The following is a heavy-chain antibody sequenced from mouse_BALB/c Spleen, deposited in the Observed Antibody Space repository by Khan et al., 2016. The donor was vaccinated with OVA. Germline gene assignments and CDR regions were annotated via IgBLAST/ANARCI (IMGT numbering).Heavy chain of an antibody. CDR2: IWSGGRT. J-gene: IGHJ4*01. D-gene: IGHD2-1*01. V-gene: IGHV2-2*02. Sequence: QVQLKQSGPGLVQPSQRLSITCTVSGCSLTSYEIHWVRQSPGKGLEWLGVIWSGGRTEYNAAFISRLSISKDNSKSQVFFKMNSLQPNDTAIYYWASYVNLYLMDYWGQGTSVTVSP. CDR3: ASYVNLYLMDY. CDR1: GCSLTSYE.